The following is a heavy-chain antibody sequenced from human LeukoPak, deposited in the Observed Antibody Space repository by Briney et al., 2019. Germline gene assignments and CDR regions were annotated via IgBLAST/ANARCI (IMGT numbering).Heavy chain of an antibody. D-gene: IGHD3-9*01. J-gene: IGHJ5*02. CDR1: GYTFTSYG. CDR2: ISAYNGNT. Sequence: ASVKVSCKASGYTFTSYGISWVRQAPGQGLEWMGWISAYNGNTNYAQKLQGRVTMTTDTSTSTAYMELRSLRSDDTAVYYCARGKAGYDILTGYYKENWFDPWGQGTLVTVSS. CDR3: ARGKAGYDILTGYYKENWFDP. V-gene: IGHV1-18*01.